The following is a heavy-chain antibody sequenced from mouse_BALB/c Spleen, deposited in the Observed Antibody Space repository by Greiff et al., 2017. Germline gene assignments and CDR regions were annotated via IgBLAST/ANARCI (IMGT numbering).Heavy chain of an antibody. J-gene: IGHJ4*01. CDR3: ARGYGSYYAMDY. Sequence: EVHLVESGGGLVKPGGSLKLSCAASGFTFSSYAMSWVRQSPEKRLEWVAEISSGGSYTYYPDTVTGRFTISRDNAKNTLYLEMSSLRSEDTAMYYCARGYGSYYAMDYWGQGTSVTVSS. CDR1: GFTFSSYA. CDR2: ISSGGSYT. V-gene: IGHV5-9-4*01. D-gene: IGHD2-10*02.